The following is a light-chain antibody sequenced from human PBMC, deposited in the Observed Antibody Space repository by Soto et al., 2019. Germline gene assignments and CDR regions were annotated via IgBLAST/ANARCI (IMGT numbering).Light chain of an antibody. V-gene: IGKV3-15*01. CDR2: SAS. CDR1: QSISDT. J-gene: IGKJ5*01. Sequence: EIVMTQSPATLSVYQEGRATLTCRTSQSISDTLAWYQQKPGQAPRLLIYSASRRATGFPARFSGSGSGTDFTLTISSLQSEDFAVYYCQQYNNWPPITFGQVTRLEIK. CDR3: QQYNNWPPIT.